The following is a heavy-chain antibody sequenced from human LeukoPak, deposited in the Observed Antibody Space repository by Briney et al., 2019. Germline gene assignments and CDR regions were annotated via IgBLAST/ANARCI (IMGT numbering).Heavy chain of an antibody. J-gene: IGHJ4*02. Sequence: SETLSLTCTVSGGSISSSSYYWGWIRQPPGKGLEWIGSIYYSGSTYYNPSLKSRVTISVDTSKNQFSLKLSSVTAADTAVYYCARLGSSDLDYWGQGTLVTVSS. CDR2: IYYSGST. V-gene: IGHV4-39*01. CDR1: GGSISSSSYY. CDR3: ARLGSSDLDY. D-gene: IGHD2-15*01.